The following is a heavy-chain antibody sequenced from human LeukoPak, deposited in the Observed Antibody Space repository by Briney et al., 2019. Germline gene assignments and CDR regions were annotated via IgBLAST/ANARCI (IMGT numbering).Heavy chain of an antibody. Sequence: GGSLRLSCAASGFSFSDYYMSWIRLAPGKGLEWVSYISSSGSTIYYGDSVKGRFTISRDNAKNSLYLQMNSLRAEDTAVYYCARRSDWYDAFDIWGQGTMVTVSS. V-gene: IGHV3-11*01. D-gene: IGHD6-19*01. CDR1: GFSFSDYY. J-gene: IGHJ3*02. CDR2: ISSSGSTI. CDR3: ARRSDWYDAFDI.